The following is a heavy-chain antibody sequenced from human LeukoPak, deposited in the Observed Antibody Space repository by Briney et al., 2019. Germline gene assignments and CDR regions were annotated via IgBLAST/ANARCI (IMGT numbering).Heavy chain of an antibody. D-gene: IGHD3-16*01. J-gene: IGHJ4*02. V-gene: IGHV4-39*07. CDR1: NASISSNTYY. CDR2: INYRGST. Sequence: SSETLSLTCTVSNASISSNTYYRAWIRQPPGKGLEYIGSINYRGSTYYNPSLKSRVTLSVDTSKNQFSLKLNSVTAADTAVYYCATYKYDYVWGNQHFDYWGQGTLVAVSS. CDR3: ATYKYDYVWGNQHFDY.